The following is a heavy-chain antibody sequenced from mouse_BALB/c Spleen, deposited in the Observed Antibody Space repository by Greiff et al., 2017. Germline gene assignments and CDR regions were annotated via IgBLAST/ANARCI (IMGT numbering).Heavy chain of an antibody. CDR2: INSNGGST. CDR1: GFTFSSYG. J-gene: IGHJ1*01. CDR3: ALTGTSDV. Sequence: EVQGVESGGGLVQPGGSLKLSCAASGFTFSSYGMSWVRQTPDKRLELVATINSNGGSTYYPDSVKGRFTISRDNAKNTLYLQMSSLKSEDTAMYYCALTGTSDVWGAGTTVTVSS. V-gene: IGHV5-6-3*01.